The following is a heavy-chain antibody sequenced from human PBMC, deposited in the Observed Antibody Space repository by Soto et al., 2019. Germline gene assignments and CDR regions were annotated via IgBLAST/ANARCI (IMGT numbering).Heavy chain of an antibody. J-gene: IGHJ4*02. V-gene: IGHV4-34*01. CDR2: INHSGST. D-gene: IGHD3-16*02. CDR1: GGSFSGYY. Sequence: SETLSLTCAVYGGSFSGYYWSWIRQPPGKGLEWIGEINHSGSTNYNPSLKSRVTISVDTSKNQFSLKLSSVTAADTAVYYCATRAGDSGPYDYVWGSYRFYFDYWGQGTLVTVSS. CDR3: ATRAGDSGPYDYVWGSYRFYFDY.